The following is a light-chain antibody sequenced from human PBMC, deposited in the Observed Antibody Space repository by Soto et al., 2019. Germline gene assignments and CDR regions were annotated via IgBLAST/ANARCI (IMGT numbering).Light chain of an antibody. CDR2: DVS. J-gene: IGLJ1*01. CDR3: CSYAGSYTFV. V-gene: IGLV2-11*01. Sequence: QSALTQPRSVSGSPGQSVTISCTGTSSDVGVYNYVSWYQQYPGKAPKLMIYDVSKRPSGVPDRFSGSKSDNTASLTISGLQAEDEADYYCCSYAGSYTFVFGIGTKLTVL. CDR1: SSDVGVYNY.